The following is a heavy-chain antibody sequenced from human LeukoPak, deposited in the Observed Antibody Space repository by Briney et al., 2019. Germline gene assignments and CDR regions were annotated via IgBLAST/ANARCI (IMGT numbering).Heavy chain of an antibody. CDR1: GFTFSSYW. V-gene: IGHV3-74*01. CDR2: INSDGSST. Sequence: GGSLRLSCAASGFTFSSYWMHWVRQAPGKGLVWVSRINSDGSSTSYADSVKGRFTISRDNAKNTLYPQMNSLRAEDTAVYYCARGRWGRDDYVDYWGQGTLVTVSS. D-gene: IGHD5-24*01. J-gene: IGHJ4*02. CDR3: ARGRWGRDDYVDY.